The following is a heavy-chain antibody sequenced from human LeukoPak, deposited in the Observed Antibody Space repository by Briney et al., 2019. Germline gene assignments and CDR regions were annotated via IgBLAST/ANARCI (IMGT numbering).Heavy chain of an antibody. CDR2: IYYSGNT. CDR1: GVSISSSNSY. Sequence: SETLSLTCTVSGVSISSSNSYWGWIRQPPGKGLEWIGSIYYSGNTYYSASLKSQVSISIDTSKNQFSLRLTSVTAADTAVYYCARQTGSGLFILPGGQGTLVTVSS. J-gene: IGHJ4*02. CDR3: ARQTGSGLFILP. V-gene: IGHV4-39*01. D-gene: IGHD3/OR15-3a*01.